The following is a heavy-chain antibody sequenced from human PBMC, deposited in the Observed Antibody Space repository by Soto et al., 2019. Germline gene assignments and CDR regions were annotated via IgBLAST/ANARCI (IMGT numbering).Heavy chain of an antibody. CDR2: ISPMFGAA. J-gene: IGHJ4*02. D-gene: IGHD3-10*01. V-gene: IGHV1-69*19. CDR1: GGTFNTYA. CDR3: AREVQVHTPAFVY. Sequence: VQLVQSGAEMKKPGSSVKVSCQSSGGTFNTYAMNWVRQAPGQGPEWMGDISPMFGAANYAPKFQGRVTITADESTGTSYMQLSSLASEDPALYFCAREVQVHTPAFVYWGQGTLVTVSS.